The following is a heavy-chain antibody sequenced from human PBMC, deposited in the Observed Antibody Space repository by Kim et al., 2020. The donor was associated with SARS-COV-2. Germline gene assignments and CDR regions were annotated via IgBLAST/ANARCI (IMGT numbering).Heavy chain of an antibody. V-gene: IGHV1-3*01. Sequence: ASVKVSCKASGYTFTSYTMHWVRQAPGQRLEWMGWINPGNGNTKYSQKFQGRVTITRDTSASTGYMELSSLRSEDTAVYYCARGVAAAGTLLYYFDYWGQGILVTVSS. J-gene: IGHJ4*02. CDR2: INPGNGNT. CDR1: GYTFTSYT. CDR3: ARGVAAAGTLLYYFDY. D-gene: IGHD6-13*01.